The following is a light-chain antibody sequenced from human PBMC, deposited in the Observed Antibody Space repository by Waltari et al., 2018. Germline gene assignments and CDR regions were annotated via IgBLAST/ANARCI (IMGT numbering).Light chain of an antibody. CDR2: EAS. Sequence: QSALTQPASVSGSPGQSITISCTGTRSDIGSFNLVSWYQQLPGKAPKLIIYEASERPSGVYDRFSASKSGNTASLTISGLQADDEADYYCCSYAGTWLFGGGTKVTVI. CDR1: RSDIGSFNL. J-gene: IGLJ3*02. CDR3: CSYAGTWL. V-gene: IGLV2-23*01.